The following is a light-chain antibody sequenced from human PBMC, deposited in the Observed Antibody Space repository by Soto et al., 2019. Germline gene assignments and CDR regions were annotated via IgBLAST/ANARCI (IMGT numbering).Light chain of an antibody. CDR1: QSVLYSSNNKNF. V-gene: IGKV4-1*01. Sequence: DIVMTQSPDSLAASLGERATINCKSSQSVLYSSNNKNFLAWYQQKPGQPPKLLIYWASTRESGVPDRFSGCGSGTDFTLTINSLQAEDVAVYYCQQHYYTPLTFGGGTKVEI. J-gene: IGKJ4*01. CDR3: QQHYYTPLT. CDR2: WAS.